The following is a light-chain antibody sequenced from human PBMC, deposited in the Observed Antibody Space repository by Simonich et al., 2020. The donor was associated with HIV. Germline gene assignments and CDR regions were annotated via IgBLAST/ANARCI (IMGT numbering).Light chain of an antibody. V-gene: IGKV3D-15*01. CDR1: QSVSGN. J-gene: IGKJ2*01. Sequence: EIVMTQSPATLSVSPGERATLSCRAGQSVSGNFAWYQPKPGQAPRLLIYGASTRVTGIPGRFIGSGSGTEFTLTISSLQSEDVAVYYCQQYYDTPYTFGQGTKLEI. CDR2: GAS. CDR3: QQYYDTPYT.